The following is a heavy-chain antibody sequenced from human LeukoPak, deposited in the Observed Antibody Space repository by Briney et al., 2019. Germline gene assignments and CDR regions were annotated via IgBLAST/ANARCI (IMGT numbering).Heavy chain of an antibody. CDR2: IGVYNGNT. D-gene: IGHD3-3*01. CDR3: ARLLTIFGVAPHLGAFDI. Sequence: ASVKVSCTASGYTFTSYGISWVRQAPGQGLEWMGWIGVYNGNTNYAQKLQGRVTMTTDTSTSTAYMELRSLRSDDTAVYYCARLLTIFGVAPHLGAFDIWGQGTMVTVSS. J-gene: IGHJ3*02. V-gene: IGHV1-18*01. CDR1: GYTFTSYG.